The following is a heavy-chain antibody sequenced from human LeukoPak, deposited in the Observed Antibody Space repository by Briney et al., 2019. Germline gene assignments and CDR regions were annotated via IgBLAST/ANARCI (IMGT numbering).Heavy chain of an antibody. V-gene: IGHV3-15*07. D-gene: IGHD5-12*01. Sequence: PGGSLRLSCAAAGFTVSNAWMNWVRQAQGKWLEWVGRIKSKTDGGTTDYAAPVNGTFTSSRDDSKNPLYLQMNSLKTEDRAVYYCTTDPATNLNYFDYWGQGTLVTVSS. CDR1: GFTVSNAW. CDR3: TTDPATNLNYFDY. J-gene: IGHJ4*02. CDR2: IKSKTDGGTT.